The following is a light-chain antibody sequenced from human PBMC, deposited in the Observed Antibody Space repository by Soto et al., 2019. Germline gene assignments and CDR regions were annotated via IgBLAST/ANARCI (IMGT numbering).Light chain of an antibody. V-gene: IGKV3-20*01. Sequence: EIVLTQSPGTLSLSPGERATLSCRASQSVSSSYLAWYQQKPGQAPRLLIYGASIMATGIPDRFSGSGSGTDFTLTISRLEPEDFAVYYCQQYGTSYTFGQGTKLEIK. CDR1: QSVSSSY. CDR3: QQYGTSYT. CDR2: GAS. J-gene: IGKJ2*01.